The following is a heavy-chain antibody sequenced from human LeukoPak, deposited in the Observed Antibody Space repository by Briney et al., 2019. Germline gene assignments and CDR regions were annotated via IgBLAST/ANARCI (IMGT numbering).Heavy chain of an antibody. D-gene: IGHD4-17*01. Sequence: WETLSLTCTVSGGSISSYYWSWIRQPPGKGLEWIGYIYYSGSTNYNPSLKSRVTISVDTSKNQFSLKLSSVTAADTAVYYCARSPDYGDYFDYWGQGTLVTVSS. CDR2: IYYSGST. CDR3: ARSPDYGDYFDY. J-gene: IGHJ4*02. V-gene: IGHV4-59*01. CDR1: GGSISSYY.